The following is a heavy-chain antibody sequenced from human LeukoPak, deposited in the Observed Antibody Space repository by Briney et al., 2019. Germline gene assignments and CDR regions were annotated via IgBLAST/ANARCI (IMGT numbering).Heavy chain of an antibody. Sequence: GGSLRLSCAASGFTFSNYAIHWVRQSPGKGLEWVAVISYDGSDKYYADSVKGRFTISRDNSKNTLYLQMNSLRAEDTAVYYCARIPNYYYDSSGYSRREDYWGQGTLVTVSS. J-gene: IGHJ4*02. CDR2: ISYDGSDK. V-gene: IGHV3-30*04. D-gene: IGHD3-22*01. CDR1: GFTFSNYA. CDR3: ARIPNYYYDSSGYSRREDY.